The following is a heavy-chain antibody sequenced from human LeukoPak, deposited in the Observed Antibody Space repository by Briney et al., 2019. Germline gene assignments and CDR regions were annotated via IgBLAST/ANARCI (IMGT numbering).Heavy chain of an antibody. CDR2: ISYDGSNK. CDR1: GFTFSSYA. J-gene: IGHJ4*02. CDR3: ARVDHDYGDYYFDY. V-gene: IGHV3-30-3*01. D-gene: IGHD4-17*01. Sequence: GGSLRLSCAASGFTFSSYAMHRVRQAPGKGLEGVAVISYDGSNKYYADSVKGRFTISRDNSKNTLYLQMNSLRAEDTAVYYCARVDHDYGDYYFDYWGQGTLVTVSS.